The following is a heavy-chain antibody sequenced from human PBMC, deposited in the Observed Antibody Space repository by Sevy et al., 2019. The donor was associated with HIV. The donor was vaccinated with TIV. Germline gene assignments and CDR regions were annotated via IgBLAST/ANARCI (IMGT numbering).Heavy chain of an antibody. Sequence: ASVKVSCKASGYTFTSYDINWVRQATGQGLEWMGWMNPNSGNTGYAQKFQGRVTMTRNTSISTAYMELSSLRSEDTAVYYCARADTDTVTTRMYYYYGIDVWGQGTTVTVSS. D-gene: IGHD4-4*01. J-gene: IGHJ6*02. V-gene: IGHV1-8*01. CDR1: GYTFTSYD. CDR2: MNPNSGNT. CDR3: ARADTDTVTTRMYYYYGIDV.